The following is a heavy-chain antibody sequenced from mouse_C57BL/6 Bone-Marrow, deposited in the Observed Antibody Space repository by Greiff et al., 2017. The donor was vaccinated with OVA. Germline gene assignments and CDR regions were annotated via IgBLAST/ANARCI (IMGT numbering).Heavy chain of an antibody. J-gene: IGHJ2*01. D-gene: IGHD1-1*01. CDR3: AREGSLLPYFDY. V-gene: IGHV3-6*01. CDR2: ISYDGSN. Sequence: VQLKESGPGLVKPSQSLSLTCSVTGYSITSGYYWNWIRQFPGNKLEWMGYISYDGSNNYNPSLKNRISITRDTSKNQFFLKLNSVTTEDTATYYCAREGSLLPYFDYWGQGTTLTVSS. CDR1: GYSITSGYY.